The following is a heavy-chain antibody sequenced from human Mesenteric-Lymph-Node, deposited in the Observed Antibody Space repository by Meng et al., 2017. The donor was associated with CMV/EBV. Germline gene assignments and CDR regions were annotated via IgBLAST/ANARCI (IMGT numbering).Heavy chain of an antibody. CDR3: ARGGYTSTSCLDY. CDR2: INSDGSNT. J-gene: IGHJ4*02. Sequence: GGPLRLSCAASGFTFSRYWMHWARQAPGKGLVWVSHINSDGSNTNYADSVKGRFTISRDNAKNTLYLQMNSLRGEDTAVYYCARGGYTSTSCLDYWGQGTLVTVSS. CDR1: GFTFSRYW. D-gene: IGHD2-2*01. V-gene: IGHV3-74*01.